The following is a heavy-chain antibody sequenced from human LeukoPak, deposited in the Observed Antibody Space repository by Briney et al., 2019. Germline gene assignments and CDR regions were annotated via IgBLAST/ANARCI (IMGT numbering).Heavy chain of an antibody. CDR2: IYYSGST. D-gene: IGHD3-16*01. Sequence: PSETLSLTCTVPGGSISSSRFNWGWIRQTPGKGLEWIGYIYYSGSTNYNPSLKSRVTISVDTSKNQFSLKLSSVTAADTAVYYCARGGAPGAFDIWGQGTMVTVSS. CDR3: ARGGAPGAFDI. V-gene: IGHV4-61*05. CDR1: GGSISSSRFN. J-gene: IGHJ3*02.